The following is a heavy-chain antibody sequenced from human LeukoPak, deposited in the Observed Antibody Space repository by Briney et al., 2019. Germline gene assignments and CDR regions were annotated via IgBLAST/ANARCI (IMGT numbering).Heavy chain of an antibody. V-gene: IGHV3-7*01. J-gene: IGHJ4*02. CDR2: IKQDGSEK. D-gene: IGHD2-2*01. Sequence: GGSLRLSCAASGFTLSSYAMSWVRQAPGKGLEWVANIKQDGSEKYYVDSVKGRFTISRDNAKNSLYLQMNSLRAEDTAVYYCARDPRYCSSTSRSNFDYWGQGTLVTVSS. CDR3: ARDPRYCSSTSRSNFDY. CDR1: GFTLSSYA.